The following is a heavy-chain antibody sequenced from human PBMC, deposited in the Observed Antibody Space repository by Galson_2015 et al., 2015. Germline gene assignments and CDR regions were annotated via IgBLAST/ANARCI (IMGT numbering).Heavy chain of an antibody. CDR2: EK. J-gene: IGHJ6*03. CDR3: ARAYMDV. Sequence: EKYYVDSVKGRFTISRDNAKNSLYLQMNSLRAEDTAVYYCARAYMDVWGKGTTVTVSS. V-gene: IGHV3-7*04.